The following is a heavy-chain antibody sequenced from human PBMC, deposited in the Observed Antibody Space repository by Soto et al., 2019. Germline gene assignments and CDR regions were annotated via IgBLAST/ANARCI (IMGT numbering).Heavy chain of an antibody. D-gene: IGHD3-3*01. V-gene: IGHV1-69*01. CDR1: GGTFSSYA. Sequence: SVKVSCKASGGTFSSYAISWVRQAPVQGLEWMGGIIPIFGTANYAQKFQGRVTITADESTSTAYMELSSLRSEDTAVYYCARVNYDFWSGPHPYYYYGMDVWGQGTTVTVSS. J-gene: IGHJ6*02. CDR3: ARVNYDFWSGPHPYYYYGMDV. CDR2: IIPIFGTA.